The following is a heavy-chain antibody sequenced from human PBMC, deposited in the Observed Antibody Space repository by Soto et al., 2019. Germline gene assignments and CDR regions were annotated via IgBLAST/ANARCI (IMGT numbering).Heavy chain of an antibody. Sequence: QVQLVQSGAEVKKPGSSVKVSCKASGGPFSSYGFSWVRQAPGQGLEWMGGIIPIIDTTNYARKFQGRVTMTADESTSTAYMELSSLTSDDTAAYYCARDMSDAGFDIWGQGTMVTVSS. V-gene: IGHV1-69*01. J-gene: IGHJ3*02. D-gene: IGHD2-8*01. CDR2: IIPIIDTT. CDR3: ARDMSDAGFDI. CDR1: GGPFSSYG.